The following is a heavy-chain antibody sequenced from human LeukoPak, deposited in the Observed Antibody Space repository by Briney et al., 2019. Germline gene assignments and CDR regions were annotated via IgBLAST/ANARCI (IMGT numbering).Heavy chain of an antibody. CDR1: RDSVSSNSAA. CDR2: TYYRSKWYN. V-gene: IGHV6-1*01. CDR3: AWTYYDFWSGYPSMN. Sequence: SQTLSLTCAISRDSVSSNSAAWNWIRQSPSRGLEWLGRTYYRSKWYNDYAVSVKSRITINPDTSKNQFSLQLSSVTAADTAVYYCAWTYYDFWSGYPSMNWGQGTLVTVSS. J-gene: IGHJ4*02. D-gene: IGHD3-3*01.